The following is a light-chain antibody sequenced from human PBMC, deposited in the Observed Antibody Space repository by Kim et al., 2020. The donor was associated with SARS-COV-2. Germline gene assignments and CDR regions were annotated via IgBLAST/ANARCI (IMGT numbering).Light chain of an antibody. Sequence: SVKLTCTMSSGNRSYAIEWHQQQPEKGPRYLMKLNSDGSHSKGDGIPDRFSGSSSGAERYLTISSLQSEDEADYYCQTWGTGVWVFGGGTQLTVL. CDR1: SGNRSYA. CDR2: LNSDGSH. CDR3: QTWGTGVWV. J-gene: IGLJ3*02. V-gene: IGLV4-69*01.